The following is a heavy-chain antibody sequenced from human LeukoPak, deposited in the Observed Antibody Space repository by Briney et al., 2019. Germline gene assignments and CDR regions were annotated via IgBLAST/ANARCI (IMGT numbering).Heavy chain of an antibody. V-gene: IGHV3-23*01. CDR1: GFTFSNYV. CDR3: ANLPAASGY. Sequence: PGGSLRLSCAASGFTFSNYVMNWVRQAPGKGLEWVSAISSIGGSTYYGVSVKGRFTISRYNSKNTLYLQMNSLRAEDTAVYYCANLPAASGYWGQGTLVTVSS. CDR2: ISSIGGST. J-gene: IGHJ4*02. D-gene: IGHD2-2*01.